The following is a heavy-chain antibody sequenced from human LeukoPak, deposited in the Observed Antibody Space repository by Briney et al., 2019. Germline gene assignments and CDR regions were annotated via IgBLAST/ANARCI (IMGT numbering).Heavy chain of an antibody. V-gene: IGHV3-74*01. Sequence: GGSLRLSCAASGFSFSTYCMHWVRQAPGKGPMWVSRIYPDGTVTNYADSVKARFSISRDNARNTVYLQMNSLRAEDTAVYYCVRDFRSADYWGQGTLVTVSS. J-gene: IGHJ4*02. CDR3: VRDFRSADY. CDR2: IYPDGTVT. CDR1: GFSFSTYC.